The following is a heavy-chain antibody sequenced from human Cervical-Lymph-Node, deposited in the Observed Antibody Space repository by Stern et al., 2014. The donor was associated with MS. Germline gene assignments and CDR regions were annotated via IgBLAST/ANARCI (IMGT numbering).Heavy chain of an antibody. CDR1: GFTFSSYG. D-gene: IGHD3-22*01. CDR2: ISYDGSNK. J-gene: IGHJ4*02. V-gene: IGHV3-30*18. CDR3: AKDSQAGGRWLFDYYFDY. Sequence: VQLVESGGGVVQPGRSLRLSCAASGFTFSSYGMHWVRQAPGKGLEWVAVISYDGSNKYYADSVKGRFTISRDNSKNTLYLQMNSLRAEDTAVYYCAKDSQAGGRWLFDYYFDYWGQGTLVTVSS.